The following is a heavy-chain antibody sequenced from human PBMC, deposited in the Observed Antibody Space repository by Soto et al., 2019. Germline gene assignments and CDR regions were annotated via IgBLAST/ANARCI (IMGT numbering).Heavy chain of an antibody. CDR1: GFTFSSYG. V-gene: IGHV3-30*03. J-gene: IGHJ4*02. D-gene: IGHD3-3*01. Sequence: GGSLRLSCAASGFTFSSYGMHWVRQAPGKGLEWVAVISYDGSNKYYADSVKGRFTISRENSKNTLYLQMNSLRAEDTAVYYCASPSHLEWLFYFDYWGQGTLVTVSS. CDR2: ISYDGSNK. CDR3: ASPSHLEWLFYFDY.